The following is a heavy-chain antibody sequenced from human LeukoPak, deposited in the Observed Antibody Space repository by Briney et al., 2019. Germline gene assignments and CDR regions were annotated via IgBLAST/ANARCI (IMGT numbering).Heavy chain of an antibody. CDR3: ARGRFSPDY. CDR1: GFTLSSYW. D-gene: IGHD3-3*01. Sequence: PGGSLRLSCAASGFTLSSYWMSWVRQAPGKGLEWVANIKQDGSEKYYVDSVKGRFTISRDNAKNSLYLQMNSLRAQDTAVYYCARGRFSPDYWGQGTLVTVSS. J-gene: IGHJ4*02. V-gene: IGHV3-7*01. CDR2: IKQDGSEK.